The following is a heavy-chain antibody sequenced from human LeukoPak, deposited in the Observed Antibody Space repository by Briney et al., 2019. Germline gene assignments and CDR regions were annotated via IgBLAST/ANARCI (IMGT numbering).Heavy chain of an antibody. Sequence: SETLSLTCAVYGGSFSGYYWSWIRQPPGKGLEWIGEINQSGSNNYNPSLKSRVTISVDTSKNQFSLKLSSVTAADTAVYYCARGMVRGVIRIYYFVYWGQGILVTVSS. D-gene: IGHD3-10*01. V-gene: IGHV4-34*01. J-gene: IGHJ4*02. CDR1: GGSFSGYY. CDR2: INQSGSN. CDR3: ARGMVRGVIRIYYFVY.